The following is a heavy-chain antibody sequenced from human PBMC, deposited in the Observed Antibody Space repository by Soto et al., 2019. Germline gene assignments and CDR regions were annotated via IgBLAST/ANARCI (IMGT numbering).Heavy chain of an antibody. V-gene: IGHV3-23*01. CDR2: ISGSGGNT. J-gene: IGHJ4*01. CDR1: GFSFSDYA. D-gene: IGHD3-3*01. Sequence: GGSLRLSCTASGFSFSDYAMTWVRQGPGKGLQWVSVISGSGGNTFYAASVKGRFAISRDNSKNVLYLQMNGLTTEDAAVYFWAKGRAITFYGVDILFDYWGLGTLVTVSS. CDR3: AKGRAITFYGVDILFDY.